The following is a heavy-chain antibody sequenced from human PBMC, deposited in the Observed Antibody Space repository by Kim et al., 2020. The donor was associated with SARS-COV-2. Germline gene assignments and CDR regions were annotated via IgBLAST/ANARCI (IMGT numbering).Heavy chain of an antibody. CDR3: TRHREYYDSSGYPDY. V-gene: IGHV3-73*01. J-gene: IGHJ4*02. D-gene: IGHD3-22*01. Sequence: ASVKGRFTISRDDSKNTAYLQMNSLKTEDTAVYYCTRHREYYDSSGYPDYWGQGTLVTVSS.